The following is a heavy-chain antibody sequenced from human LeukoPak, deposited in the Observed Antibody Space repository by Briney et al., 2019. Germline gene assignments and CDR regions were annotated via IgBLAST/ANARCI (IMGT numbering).Heavy chain of an antibody. Sequence: GGSLRLSCAASGFTFSSYVMSWVRQAPGKGLEGVSGISGSGDSTYYADSVKGRFSISRDNSRDTLYLQINSLRADDTALYYCAKASGYSGYDPFDYWGRGTLVTVSS. CDR2: ISGSGDST. J-gene: IGHJ4*02. D-gene: IGHD5-12*01. CDR1: GFTFSSYV. CDR3: AKASGYSGYDPFDY. V-gene: IGHV3-23*01.